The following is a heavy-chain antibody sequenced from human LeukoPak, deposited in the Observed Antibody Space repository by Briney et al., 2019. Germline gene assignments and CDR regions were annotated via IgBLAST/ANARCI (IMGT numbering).Heavy chain of an antibody. J-gene: IGHJ4*02. CDR3: ARDGLYYYGSGSYQNY. V-gene: IGHV3-7*01. Sequence: PGGSLRLSCAASGFTFSSYWMSWVRQAPGKGLEWVANIKQDGSEKYYVDSVKGRFTISRDNAKNSLYLQMNSLRAEDTAVYYCARDGLYYYGSGSYQNYWGQGTLVTVSS. CDR2: IKQDGSEK. D-gene: IGHD3-10*01. CDR1: GFTFSSYW.